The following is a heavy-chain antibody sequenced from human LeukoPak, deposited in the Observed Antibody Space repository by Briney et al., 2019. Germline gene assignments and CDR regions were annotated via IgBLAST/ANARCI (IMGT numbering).Heavy chain of an antibody. D-gene: IGHD3-22*01. CDR2: ISSSSSYI. J-gene: IGHJ4*02. V-gene: IGHV3-21*01. CDR3: ARSRGAYYYDSSGYPGDY. Sequence: PGGSLRLSCAASGFTFSSYSMNWVRQAPGKGLEWVSSISSSSSYIYYADSVKGRFTISRDNAKNSLYLQMNSLRAEDTAVYYCARSRGAYYYDSSGYPGDYWGQGTLVTVSS. CDR1: GFTFSSYS.